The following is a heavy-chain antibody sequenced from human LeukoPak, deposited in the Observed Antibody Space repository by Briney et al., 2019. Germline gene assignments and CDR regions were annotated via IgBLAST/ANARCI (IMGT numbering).Heavy chain of an antibody. CDR2: ISSNGGST. CDR3: XXXXXXXXYYIPYYFDY. Sequence: PGGSLRLSCAASGFTFSSYAMHWVRQAPGKGLEYASAISSNGGSTYYASSVKGRFTISRDNSKDTLYLQMGSLRAEDMAVYYXXXXXXXXXYYIPYYFDYWGQGTLVTVSS. V-gene: IGHV3-64*01. CDR1: GFTFSSYA. J-gene: IGHJ4*02. D-gene: IGHD3-10*01.